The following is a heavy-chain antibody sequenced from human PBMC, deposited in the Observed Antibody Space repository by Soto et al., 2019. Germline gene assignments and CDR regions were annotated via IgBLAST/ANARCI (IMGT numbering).Heavy chain of an antibody. J-gene: IGHJ4*02. D-gene: IGHD3-22*01. CDR3: ARDLVYYDSDGYFDY. CDR1: GDSISSGTHY. Sequence: SETLSLTCTVSGDSISSGTHYWNWIRQHPGKGLESIRYISSSGNSYYSPSLKSRGFMSVDTSKNLFALKLSSGTAEDTAVYYCARDLVYYDSDGYFDYWGQGTLVTVSS. CDR2: ISSSGNS. V-gene: IGHV4-31*03.